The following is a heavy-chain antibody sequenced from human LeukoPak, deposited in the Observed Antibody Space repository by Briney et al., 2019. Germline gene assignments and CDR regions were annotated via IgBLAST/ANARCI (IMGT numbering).Heavy chain of an antibody. V-gene: IGHV3-9*01. CDR1: GFTFDDYA. D-gene: IGHD2-2*01. CDR3: ARGIGEYLLLSYYYYGMDV. J-gene: IGHJ6*02. Sequence: PGRSLRLSCAASGFTFDDYAMHWVRQAPGKGLEWVSGISWNSGSIGYAHSVKGRFTISRDNAKNSLYLQMNSPRAEDTAVYYCARGIGEYLLLSYYYYGMDVWGQGTTVTVSS. CDR2: ISWNSGSI.